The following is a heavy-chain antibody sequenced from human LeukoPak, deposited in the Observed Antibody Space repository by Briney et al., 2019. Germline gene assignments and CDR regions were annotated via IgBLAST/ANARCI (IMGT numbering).Heavy chain of an antibody. V-gene: IGHV3-21*01. J-gene: IGHJ3*02. D-gene: IGHD6-19*01. Sequence: GGSLRLSCAASGFTFSGYSMNWVRQAPGKGLEWVSSISSTSFYIYSADSVKGRFTISRDNAKNSLYLQMNSLRAEDTAIYYCARAIHISVAGKDAFDIWGQGTMITVSS. CDR3: ARAIHISVAGKDAFDI. CDR1: GFTFSGYS. CDR2: ISSTSFYI.